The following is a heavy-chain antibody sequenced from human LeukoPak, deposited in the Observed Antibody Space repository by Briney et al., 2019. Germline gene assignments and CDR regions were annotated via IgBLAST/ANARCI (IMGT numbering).Heavy chain of an antibody. CDR2: IYYSGST. D-gene: IGHD3-16*01. CDR1: GGSISSYY. Sequence: SETLSLTCTVSGGSISSYYWSWIRQPPGKGLEWIGYIYYSGSTNYNPSLKGRVTISVDTSKNQFSLKLSSVTAADTAVYYCARDIYGFDPWGQGTLVTVSS. V-gene: IGHV4-59*01. CDR3: ARDIYGFDP. J-gene: IGHJ5*02.